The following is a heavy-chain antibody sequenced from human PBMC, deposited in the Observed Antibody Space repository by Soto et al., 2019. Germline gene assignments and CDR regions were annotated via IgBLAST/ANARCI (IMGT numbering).Heavy chain of an antibody. J-gene: IGHJ4*02. D-gene: IGHD5-12*01. CDR2: ISYDGSNK. Sequence: GGSLRLSCAASGFTFSSYGMHWVRQAPGKGLEWVAVISYDGSNKYYADSVKGRFTISRDNSKNTLYLQMNSLRAEDTAVYYCAKDGFRRDGYTDYWGQGTLVTVSS. CDR3: AKDGFRRDGYTDY. CDR1: GFTFSSYG. V-gene: IGHV3-30*18.